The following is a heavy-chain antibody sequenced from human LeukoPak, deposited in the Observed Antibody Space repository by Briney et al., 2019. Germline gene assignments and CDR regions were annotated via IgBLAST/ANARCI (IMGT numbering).Heavy chain of an antibody. CDR3: ARTFLQMLGAFDI. V-gene: IGHV4-31*03. CDR1: GGSISSGGYY. Sequence: SETLSLTCTVSGGSISSGGYYWSWIRQHQGKGLEWIGYIYYSGSTYYNPSLKSRVTISVDTSKNQFSLKLSSVTAADTAVYYCARTFLQMLGAFDIWGQGTMVTVSS. D-gene: IGHD2-8*01. J-gene: IGHJ3*02. CDR2: IYYSGST.